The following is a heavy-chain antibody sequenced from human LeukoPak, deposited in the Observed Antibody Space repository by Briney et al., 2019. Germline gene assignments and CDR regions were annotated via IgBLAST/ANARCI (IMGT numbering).Heavy chain of an antibody. CDR3: ARDLYKREGTFDY. D-gene: IGHD1-14*01. CDR1: GFTFSSYA. V-gene: IGHV3-30-3*01. CDR2: IAYDGSNK. J-gene: IGHJ4*02. Sequence: PGGSLRLSRAASGFTFSSYAMHWVRQAPGKGLEWVAVIAYDGSNKYYADSVKGRFTISRDNSKNTLYLQMNSLRAEDTAVYYCARDLYKREGTFDYWGQGTLVTVSS.